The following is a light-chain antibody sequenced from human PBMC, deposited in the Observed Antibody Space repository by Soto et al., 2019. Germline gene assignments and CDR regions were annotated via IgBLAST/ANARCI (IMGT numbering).Light chain of an antibody. CDR2: DND. CDR3: GTWDDSLVSYV. J-gene: IGLJ1*01. V-gene: IGLV1-51*01. Sequence: QSVLTQPPSVSASPGQRVTVSCSGTSKNIGDNHVSWYQHVPGMAPKLVVYDNDRRPSELPGRFSGSKSGTSATLVITGLQTGDEADYYCGTWDDSLVSYVFGTATKVTVL. CDR1: SKNIGDNH.